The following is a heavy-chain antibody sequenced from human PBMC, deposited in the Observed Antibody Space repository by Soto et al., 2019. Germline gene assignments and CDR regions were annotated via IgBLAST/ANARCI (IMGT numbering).Heavy chain of an antibody. CDR1: GGSSSSGGYY. CDR3: ARCITIFGVVIENWFDP. Sequence: SETLSLTCTFSGGSSSSGGYYWSWIRKHPGKGLEWIGYIYYSGSTYYNPSLKSRVTISVDTSKNQFSLKLSSVTAADTAVYYCARCITIFGVVIENWFDPWGQGTLVTVSS. CDR2: IYYSGST. D-gene: IGHD3-3*01. V-gene: IGHV4-31*03. J-gene: IGHJ5*02.